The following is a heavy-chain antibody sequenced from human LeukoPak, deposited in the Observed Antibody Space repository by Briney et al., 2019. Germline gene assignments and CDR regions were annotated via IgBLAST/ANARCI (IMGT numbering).Heavy chain of an antibody. CDR1: GFTFSHYG. D-gene: IGHD3-22*01. V-gene: IGHV3-30*03. CDR3: ALAHSSGYQEVDY. J-gene: IGHJ4*02. Sequence: GGSLRLSCAASGFTFSHYGMHWVRQAQGKGLEWVAVISSDGSEEYYADSVKGRFTISRHNSKNTLYLQMNSLRAEDTAVYYCALAHSSGYQEVDYWGQGTLVTVSS. CDR2: ISSDGSEE.